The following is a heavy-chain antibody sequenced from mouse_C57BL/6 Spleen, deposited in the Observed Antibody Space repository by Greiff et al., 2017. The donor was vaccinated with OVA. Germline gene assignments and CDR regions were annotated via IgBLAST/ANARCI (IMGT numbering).Heavy chain of an antibody. CDR1: GYTFTSYW. J-gene: IGHJ1*03. CDR3: ASPPPGTDNWYFDV. Sequence: QVQLQQPGAELVKPGASVKLSCKASGYTFTSYWMQWVKQRPGQGLEWIGEIDPSDSYTNYNQKFKGKATLTVDTSSSTAYMQLSSLTSEDSAVYYCASPPPGTDNWYFDVWGTGTTVTVSS. D-gene: IGHD4-1*01. V-gene: IGHV1-50*01. CDR2: IDPSDSYT.